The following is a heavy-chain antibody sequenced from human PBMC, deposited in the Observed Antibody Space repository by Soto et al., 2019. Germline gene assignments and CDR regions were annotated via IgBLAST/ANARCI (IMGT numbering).Heavy chain of an antibody. CDR3: ARHGRGVGARPLDY. Sequence: QVTLKESGPVLVKPTETLTLTCTVSGFSLSNARMGVSWIRQPPGKALEWLAHIFSNDEKSYSTSLKSRLTISKDTPKSPVVFTMTNMDPVDTATYYCARHGRGVGARPLDYWGQGTLVTVSS. CDR1: GFSLSNARMG. J-gene: IGHJ4*02. V-gene: IGHV2-26*01. D-gene: IGHD1-26*01. CDR2: IFSNDEK.